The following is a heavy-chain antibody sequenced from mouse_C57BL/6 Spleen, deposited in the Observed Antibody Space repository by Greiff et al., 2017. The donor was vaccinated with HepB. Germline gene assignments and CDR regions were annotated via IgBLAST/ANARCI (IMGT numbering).Heavy chain of an antibody. J-gene: IGHJ1*03. CDR3: ARGDPYYYGSSYRGYFDV. CDR1: GFNIKNTY. V-gene: IGHV14-3*01. Sequence: EVKLQESVAELVRPGASVKLSCTASGFNIKNTYMHWVKQRPEQGLEWIGRIDPANGNTKYAPKFQGKATITADTSSNTAYLQLSSLTSEDTAIYYCARGDPYYYGSSYRGYFDVWGTGTTVTVSS. CDR2: IDPANGNT. D-gene: IGHD1-1*01.